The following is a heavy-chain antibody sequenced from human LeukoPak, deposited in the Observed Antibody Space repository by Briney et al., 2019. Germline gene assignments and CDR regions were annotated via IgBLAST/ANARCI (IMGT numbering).Heavy chain of an antibody. J-gene: IGHJ6*02. Sequence: SETLSLTCTVSGGSISSYSWNWVRQPPGRGLEWIGYNYYSGSTNYNPSLKSRVTISVDTSRNQFSLKLSSVTTADTAVYYCARDTGSYYYYYGMDVWGQGTTVTVSS. CDR2: NYYSGST. V-gene: IGHV4-59*13. D-gene: IGHD4-11*01. CDR3: ARDTGSYYYYYGMDV. CDR1: GGSISSYS.